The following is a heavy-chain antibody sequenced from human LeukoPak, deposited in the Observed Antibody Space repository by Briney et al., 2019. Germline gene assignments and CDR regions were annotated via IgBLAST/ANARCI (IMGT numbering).Heavy chain of an antibody. D-gene: IGHD2-2*01. CDR2: IYYSGST. V-gene: IGHV4-39*01. CDR1: GGSISSSSYY. Sequence: SETLSLTCTVSGGSISSSSYYWGWIRQPPGKGLEWIGSIYYSGSTYYNPSLKSRVTISVDTSKNQFSLKLSSVTAADTAVYYCASYDVVVPAASGFDPWGQGTLVAVSS. J-gene: IGHJ5*02. CDR3: ASYDVVVPAASGFDP.